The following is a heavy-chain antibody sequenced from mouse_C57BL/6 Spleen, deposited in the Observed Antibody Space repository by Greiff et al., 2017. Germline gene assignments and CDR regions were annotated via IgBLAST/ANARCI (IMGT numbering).Heavy chain of an antibody. CDR1: GFTFSDYG. J-gene: IGHJ1*03. D-gene: IGHD1-1*02. Sequence: EVQLVESGGGLVKPGGSLKLSCAASGFTFSDYGMHWVRQAPEKGLEWVAYISSGSSTIYYADTVKGRFTISRDNAKNTLFLQMTSLRSEDTAMYYCARSGGYYWYFDVWGTGTTVTVSS. V-gene: IGHV5-17*01. CDR2: ISSGSSTI. CDR3: ARSGGYYWYFDV.